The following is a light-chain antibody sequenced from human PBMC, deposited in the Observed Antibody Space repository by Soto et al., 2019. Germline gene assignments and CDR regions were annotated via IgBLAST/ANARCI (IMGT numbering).Light chain of an antibody. J-gene: IGKJ3*01. V-gene: IGKV3-20*01. CDR3: HQYGSSPLT. Sequence: EIVLTQSPGNLSLSPGERAILTCRASQSVTSSYLAWYQQRPGQAPRLLMYAASSRATGIPDRFSGSGSGTDFTLTISRLEPEDFAMYYCHQYGSSPLTFGPGTKVDIK. CDR2: AAS. CDR1: QSVTSSY.